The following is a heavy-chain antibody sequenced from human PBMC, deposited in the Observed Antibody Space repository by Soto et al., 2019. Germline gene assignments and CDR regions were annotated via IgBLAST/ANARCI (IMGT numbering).Heavy chain of an antibody. V-gene: IGHV6-1*01. Sequence: SQTLSLTCAISWDSVSSNSAAWNWIRQSPSRGLEWLGRTYYRSKWYNDYAVSVKSRITINPDTSKNQLSLQLNSVTPEDTAVYYCARDRTKVQLELFDYCGQGTLVTVCS. CDR3: ARDRTKVQLELFDY. D-gene: IGHD1-1*01. CDR2: TYYRSKWYN. J-gene: IGHJ4*02. CDR1: WDSVSSNSAA.